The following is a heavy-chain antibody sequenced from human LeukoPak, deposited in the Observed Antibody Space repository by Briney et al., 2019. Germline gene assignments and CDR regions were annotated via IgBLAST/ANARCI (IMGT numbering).Heavy chain of an antibody. J-gene: IGHJ4*02. CDR2: IYHSGST. D-gene: IGHD1-26*01. CDR3: ARVGVGVTKSFDY. V-gene: IGHV4-38-2*01. Sequence: SETLSLTCAVSAYSISSGYYWGWIRQPPGKGLEWIGSIYHSGSTYYNSSLKSRATISVDRSKNQFSLKLSSVTAADTAVYYCARVGVGVTKSFDYWGQGTLVTVSS. CDR1: AYSISSGYY.